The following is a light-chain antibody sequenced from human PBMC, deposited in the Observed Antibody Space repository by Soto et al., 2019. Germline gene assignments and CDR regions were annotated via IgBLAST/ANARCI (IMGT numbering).Light chain of an antibody. CDR3: QQYGSSGT. J-gene: IGKJ1*01. CDR1: QSVSSSY. V-gene: IGKV3-20*01. CDR2: GTS. Sequence: EIVLTQSPGTLSLSPGDRATLSCRASQSVSSSYLAWYQQKPGQAPRLLIYGTSKRATGIADRFSGSGSGTDFTLTISRLEPEDFAVYYCQQYGSSGTFGQGTKVDIK.